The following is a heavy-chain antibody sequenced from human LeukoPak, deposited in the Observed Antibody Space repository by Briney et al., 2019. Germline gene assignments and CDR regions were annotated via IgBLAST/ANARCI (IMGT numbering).Heavy chain of an antibody. CDR1: GGTFSSYA. J-gene: IGHJ4*02. Sequence: SVTVTCKASGGTFSSYAISWVRQAPGQGLEWMGGIIPIFGTANYAQKFQGRVTITADESTSTAYMELSSLRSEDTAVYYCATLVVPAANDYWGKGTLVAVSS. CDR2: IIPIFGTA. D-gene: IGHD2-2*01. V-gene: IGHV1-69*13. CDR3: ATLVVPAANDY.